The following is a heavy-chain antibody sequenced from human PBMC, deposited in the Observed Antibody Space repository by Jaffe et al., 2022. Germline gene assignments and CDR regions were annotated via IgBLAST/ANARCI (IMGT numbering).Heavy chain of an antibody. J-gene: IGHJ5*02. V-gene: IGHV3-23*01. Sequence: EVQLLESGGGLVQPGGSLRLSCAASGFTFSSYAMSWVRQAPGKGLEWVSAISGSGGSTYYADSVKGRFTISRDNSKNTLYLQMNSLRAEDTAVYYCAKGVRYCSGGSCLYNWFDPWGQGTLVTVSS. CDR1: GFTFSSYA. CDR3: AKGVRYCSGGSCLYNWFDP. CDR2: ISGSGGST. D-gene: IGHD2-15*01.